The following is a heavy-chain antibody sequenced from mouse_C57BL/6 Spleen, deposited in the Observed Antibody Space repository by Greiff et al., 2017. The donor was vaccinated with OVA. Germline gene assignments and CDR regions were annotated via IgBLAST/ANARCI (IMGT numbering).Heavy chain of an antibody. D-gene: IGHD2-2*01. Sequence: QVQLQQSGAELVKPGASVKLSCKASGYTFTSYWMHWVKQRPGQGLEWIGMIHPNSGSTNYNEKFKSKATLTVDKSSSTAYMQLSSLTSEDSAVYYCAREGVKYGYDDYAMDYWGQGTSVTVSS. CDR3: AREGVKYGYDDYAMDY. V-gene: IGHV1-64*01. J-gene: IGHJ4*01. CDR1: GYTFTSYW. CDR2: IHPNSGST.